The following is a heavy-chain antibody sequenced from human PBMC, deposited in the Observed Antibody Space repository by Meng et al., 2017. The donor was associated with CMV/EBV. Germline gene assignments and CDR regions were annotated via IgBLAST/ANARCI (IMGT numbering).Heavy chain of an antibody. V-gene: IGHV3-30*01. Sequence: GESLKIFCAASGFTFRSYAMHWVRQAPGKGLEGVAVISYDASNKYYADSVKGRFNISRNNSKNTLYPQMNSLRAEDTAVYYRASKAAGGSIYYYYGMDVWGQGAMVTVSS. CDR2: ISYDASNK. CDR1: GFTFRSYA. J-gene: IGHJ6*02. D-gene: IGHD6-13*01. CDR3: ASKAAGGSIYYYYGMDV.